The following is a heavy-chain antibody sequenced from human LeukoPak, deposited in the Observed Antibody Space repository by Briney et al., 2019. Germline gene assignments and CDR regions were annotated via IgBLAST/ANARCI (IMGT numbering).Heavy chain of an antibody. D-gene: IGHD6-13*01. CDR2: INPNSGGT. CDR3: ARYTSSSSYWYFDL. CDR1: GYTFTGYH. Sequence: ASVKVSCKASGYTFTGYHMHWVRQAPGQGLEWMGWINPNSGGTNYAQKFQGRVTMTRDTSISTAYMELSRLRSDDTAVYYCARYTSSSSYWYFDLWGRGTLVTVSS. J-gene: IGHJ2*01. V-gene: IGHV1-2*02.